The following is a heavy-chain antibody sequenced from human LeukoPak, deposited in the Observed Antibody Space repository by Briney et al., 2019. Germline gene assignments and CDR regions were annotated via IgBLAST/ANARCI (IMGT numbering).Heavy chain of an antibody. J-gene: IGHJ5*02. CDR2: IIPIFGTA. D-gene: IGHD3-22*01. CDR3: ARDPNPYYYDSSGYSEFFDP. Sequence: SVNVSCKASGGTFSSYAISWVRQAPGQGLEWMGGIIPIFGTANYAQKFQGRVTITADESTSTAYMELSSLRSEDTAVYYCARDPNPYYYDSSGYSEFFDPWGQGTLVTVSS. CDR1: GGTFSSYA. V-gene: IGHV1-69*13.